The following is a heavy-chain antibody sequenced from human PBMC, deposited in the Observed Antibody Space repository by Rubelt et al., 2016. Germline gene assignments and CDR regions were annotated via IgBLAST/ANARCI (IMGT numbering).Heavy chain of an antibody. J-gene: IGHJ4*02. CDR3: ARGNSGSYFSYPYDY. D-gene: IGHD1-26*01. CDR2: IVYDGSKQ. V-gene: IGHV3-30*04. Sequence: GKGLEWVAAIVYDGSKQHYADSVKGRFTISRDNSRNTLLLQMNSLRTEDTAVYHCARGNSGSYFSYPYDYWGQGTLVTASS.